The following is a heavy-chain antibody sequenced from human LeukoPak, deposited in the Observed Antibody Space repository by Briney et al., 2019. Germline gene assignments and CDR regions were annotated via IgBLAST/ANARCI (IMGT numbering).Heavy chain of an antibody. J-gene: IGHJ4*02. D-gene: IGHD3-10*01. CDR1: GFTFSDYY. CDR3: VRDRGSRAGSDY. V-gene: IGHV3-11*01. CDR2: ISSSGSTI. Sequence: GGSLRLSCAASGFTFSDYYMSWIRQAPGKGLEWVSYISSSGSTIYYADSVKGRFTISRDNAQNSLYLQMNNLRVEDTAVYYCVRDRGSRAGSDYWGQGTRVTVSS.